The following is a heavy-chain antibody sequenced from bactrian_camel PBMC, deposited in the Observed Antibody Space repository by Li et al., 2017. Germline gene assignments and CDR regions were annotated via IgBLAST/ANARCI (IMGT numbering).Heavy chain of an antibody. CDR1: GLSFRTCG. V-gene: IGHV3S53*01. CDR2: IRSDGAT. Sequence: HVQLVESGGGSVQTGGSLKLSCAASGLSFRTCGMGWYRQVPGKERELVSTIRSDGATNYADSVKGRFTISRDNPKKTLYLQLTSLSTKDTAMYYCAKRGPQSSSAVTDRGQGTQVTVS. D-gene: IGHD6*01. J-gene: IGHJ4*01.